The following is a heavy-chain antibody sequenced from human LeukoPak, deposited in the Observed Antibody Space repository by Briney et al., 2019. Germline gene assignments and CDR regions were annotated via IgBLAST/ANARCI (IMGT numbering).Heavy chain of an antibody. CDR1: GGSISSYY. CDR3: ARRGYSSGWYYFDY. V-gene: IGHV4-59*08. D-gene: IGHD6-19*01. CDR2: IYYSGST. J-gene: IGHJ4*02. Sequence: SETLSLTCSVSGGSISSYYWSWIRQPPGKGLECIGYIYYSGSTNYNPSLKSRVTISADTSKNQFSLKLSSVTAADTAMYYCARRGYSSGWYYFDYWGQGALVTVAS.